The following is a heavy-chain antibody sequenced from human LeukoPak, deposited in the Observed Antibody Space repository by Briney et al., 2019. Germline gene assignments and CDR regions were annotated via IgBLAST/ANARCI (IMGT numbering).Heavy chain of an antibody. Sequence: SETLSLTCAVSGYSISSGYYWGWIRQPPGKGLEWIGSIYHSGSTYYNPSLKSRVTVSVDTSKNQFSLKLSSVTVADTSVYYCARRSVDTAMDYFDYWGQGTLVTVSS. V-gene: IGHV4-38-2*01. CDR3: ARRSVDTAMDYFDY. CDR2: IYHSGST. J-gene: IGHJ4*02. CDR1: GYSISSGYY. D-gene: IGHD5-18*01.